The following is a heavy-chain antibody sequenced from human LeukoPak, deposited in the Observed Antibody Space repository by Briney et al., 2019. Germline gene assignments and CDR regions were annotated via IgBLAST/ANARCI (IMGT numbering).Heavy chain of an antibody. V-gene: IGHV3-74*01. D-gene: IGHD4-17*01. Sequence: GGSLGLSCAASGFTFSTYWMHWVRQAPGKGLVWVARIKGDGSSTIYADSVKGRFTISRDNSKNTLYLQTSSLRVEDTAVYYCARASTTVPNLLDHWGRGTLVTVSS. CDR1: GFTFSTYW. CDR2: IKGDGSST. CDR3: ARASTTVPNLLDH. J-gene: IGHJ4*02.